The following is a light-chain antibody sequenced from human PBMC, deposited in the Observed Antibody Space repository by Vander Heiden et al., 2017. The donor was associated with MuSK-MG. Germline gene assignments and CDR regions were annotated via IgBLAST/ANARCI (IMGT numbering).Light chain of an antibody. Sequence: DIQIPPSPSTLSASVGDRVTITCRASQVISNSLAWYQQKPGKAPELLLYSASVLETGVPSRFSGSGSGTDYTLTISSLQPEDFATYYCQQDDNSPQTFGQGTKVEIK. CDR2: SAS. CDR1: QVISNS. V-gene: IGKV1-NL1*01. CDR3: QQDDNSPQT. J-gene: IGKJ1*01.